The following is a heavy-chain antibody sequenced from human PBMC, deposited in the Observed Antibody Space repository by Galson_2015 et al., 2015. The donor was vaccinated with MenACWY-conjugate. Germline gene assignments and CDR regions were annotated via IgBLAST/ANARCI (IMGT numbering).Heavy chain of an antibody. CDR3: AREYGDYDY. J-gene: IGHJ4*02. Sequence: SETLSLTCAVSGYSISSGYYWGWIRQPPGKGLEWIGSIYHSGRTYFNPFLKSRLTMSVDTSKNQFSLKLSSVTAADTAVYYCAREYGDYDYWGQGTLVTVSS. CDR1: GYSISSGYY. CDR2: IYHSGRT. V-gene: IGHV4-38-2*02. D-gene: IGHD4-17*01.